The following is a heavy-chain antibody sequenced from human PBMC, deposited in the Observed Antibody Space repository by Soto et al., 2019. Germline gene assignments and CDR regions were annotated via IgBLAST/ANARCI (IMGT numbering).Heavy chain of an antibody. V-gene: IGHV4-39*01. CDR2: IYYSGST. CDR1: GGSISSSSYY. J-gene: IGHJ4*02. D-gene: IGHD2-15*01. Sequence: PSETLSLTCTVSGGSISSSSYYWGWIRQPPGKGLEWIGSIYYSGSTYYNPSLKSRVTISVDTSKNQFSLKLSSVTAADTAVYYCARHGAATVDFDYWGQGTLVTVSS. CDR3: ARHGAATVDFDY.